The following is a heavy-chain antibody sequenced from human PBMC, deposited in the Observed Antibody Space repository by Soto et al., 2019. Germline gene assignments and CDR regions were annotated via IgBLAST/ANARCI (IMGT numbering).Heavy chain of an antibody. J-gene: IGHJ3*02. D-gene: IGHD3-9*01. CDR3: ARDGIVRYFDWLFFDI. V-gene: IGHV3-30-3*01. CDR1: GFTFSSYA. Sequence: TGGSLRLSCAASGFTFSSYAMHWVRQAPGKGLEWVAVISYDGSNKYCADSVKGRFTISRDNSKNTLYLQMNSLRAEDTAVYYCARDGIVRYFDWLFFDIWGKGTMVTVPS. CDR2: ISYDGSNK.